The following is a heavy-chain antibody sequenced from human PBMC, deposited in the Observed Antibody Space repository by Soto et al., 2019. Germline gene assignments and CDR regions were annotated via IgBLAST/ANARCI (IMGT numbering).Heavy chain of an antibody. V-gene: IGHV3-48*03. Sequence: GGSLSLSCAASGFTFSNYEMNWVRQAPGKGLEWVSYISGSGSTIYYADSVKGRFTISRDNAKKSLYLQMNSLRAEHTAVYYCARDFYYGSGRFDYWGQGTLVTVSS. J-gene: IGHJ4*02. D-gene: IGHD3-10*01. CDR3: ARDFYYGSGRFDY. CDR1: GFTFSNYE. CDR2: ISGSGSTI.